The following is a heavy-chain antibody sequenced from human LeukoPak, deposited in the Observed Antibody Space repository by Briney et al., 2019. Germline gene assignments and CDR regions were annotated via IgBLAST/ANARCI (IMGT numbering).Heavy chain of an antibody. D-gene: IGHD1-26*01. Sequence: PGGSLRLSCAASGFTFSSYSMNWVRQAPGKGLEWVSSISSSSSYIYYADSVKGRFTISRDNAKNSLYLQMNSLRAEDTAVYYCAKSMVGASGWFDPWGQGTLVTVSS. V-gene: IGHV3-21*01. J-gene: IGHJ5*02. CDR1: GFTFSSYS. CDR3: AKSMVGASGWFDP. CDR2: ISSSSSYI.